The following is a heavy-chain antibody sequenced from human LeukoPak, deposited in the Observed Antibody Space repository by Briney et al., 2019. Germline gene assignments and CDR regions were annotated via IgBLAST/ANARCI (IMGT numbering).Heavy chain of an antibody. V-gene: IGHV3-21*01. J-gene: IGHJ4*02. CDR3: ARGFNVLRFLEWSAYYFDY. CDR2: ISNSSSYI. Sequence: KAWGSLRLSCAASGFTFSSYSMNWVRQAPGKGLEWVSSISNSSSYIYYADSVKGRFTISRDNAKNSLYLQMNRLRAEETAVYYCARGFNVLRFLEWSAYYFDYWGQGTLVTVSS. CDR1: GFTFSSYS. D-gene: IGHD3-3*01.